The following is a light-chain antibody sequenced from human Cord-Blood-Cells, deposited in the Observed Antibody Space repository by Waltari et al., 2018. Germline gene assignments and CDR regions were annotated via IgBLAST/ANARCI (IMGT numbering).Light chain of an antibody. CDR3: QQYYSTPFT. J-gene: IGKJ3*01. CDR1: QSGLYSSNNKNY. V-gene: IGKV4-1*01. Sequence: DIVMTQSPDSLAVSLGERATINCKSSQSGLYSSNNKNYLAWYQQKPGQPPKLLIYWASTRESWVPDRFSGSGSGTDFTLTISSLQAEDVAVYYCQQYYSTPFTFGPGTKVDIK. CDR2: WAS.